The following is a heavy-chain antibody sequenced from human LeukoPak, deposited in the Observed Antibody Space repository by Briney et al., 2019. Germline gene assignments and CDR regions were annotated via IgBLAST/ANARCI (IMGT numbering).Heavy chain of an antibody. Sequence: GGSLRLSCAASGFTFSSYSMNWVRQAPGKGLEWVSSTSSSSSYIYYADSVKGRFTISRDNAKNSLYLQMNSLRAEDAAVYYCARNLYRDIVVVVAADLWGQGTLVTVSS. CDR1: GFTFSSYS. D-gene: IGHD2-15*01. CDR2: TSSSSSYI. CDR3: ARNLYRDIVVVVAADL. J-gene: IGHJ5*02. V-gene: IGHV3-21*01.